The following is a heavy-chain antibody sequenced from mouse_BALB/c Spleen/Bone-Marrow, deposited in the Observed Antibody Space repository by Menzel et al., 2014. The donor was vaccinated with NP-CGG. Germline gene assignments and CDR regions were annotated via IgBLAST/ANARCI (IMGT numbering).Heavy chain of an antibody. J-gene: IGHJ1*01. CDR1: GHTFTSYW. CDR2: IAPGSGST. Sequence: DLVKPGASVKLSCKASGHTFTSYWINWIKQRPGQGLEWIGRIAPGSGSTYYNEMFKGKATLTVDTSSSTAYIQLSSLSSEDSAVYFCARRYFDVWGAGTTVTVSS. V-gene: IGHV1S41*01. CDR3: ARRYFDV.